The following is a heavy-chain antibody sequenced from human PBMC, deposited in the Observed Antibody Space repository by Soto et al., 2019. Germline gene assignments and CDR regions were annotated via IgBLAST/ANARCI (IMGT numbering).Heavy chain of an antibody. CDR1: GFTFSSYW. V-gene: IGHV3-7*05. D-gene: IGHD2-2*01. J-gene: IGHJ6*02. CDR2: IKQDGTEK. CDR3: ARARSRGDV. Sequence: EVQLVESGGGLVQPGGSLRLSCAASGFTFSSYWTTWVRQAPGKGLEWVAYIKQDGTEKNYVDSVKGRFTISRDNAKNSLYLQMNSLRAEDTAVYYCARARSRGDVWGQGTTVIVSS.